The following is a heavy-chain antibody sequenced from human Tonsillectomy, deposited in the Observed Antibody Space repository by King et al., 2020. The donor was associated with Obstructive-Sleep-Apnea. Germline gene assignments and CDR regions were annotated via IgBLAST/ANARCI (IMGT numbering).Heavy chain of an antibody. D-gene: IGHD6-13*01. CDR1: GFTFTGYY. CDR2: INPNSGGT. J-gene: IGHJ4*02. V-gene: IGHV1-2*02. CDR3: ARHAAAQLHRRSSFFDY. Sequence: GQLVQSGAEVKKPGASLRVSCKASGFTFTGYYIHWVRQAPGQGLEWMGWINPNSGGTDYAQKFQGRVTMTSDTSISTAYMEVSRLTSDDTAVYYCARHAAAQLHRRSSFFDYWGQGTLVTVSS.